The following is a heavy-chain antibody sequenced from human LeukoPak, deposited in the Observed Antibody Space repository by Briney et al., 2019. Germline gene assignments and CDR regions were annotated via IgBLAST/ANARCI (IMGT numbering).Heavy chain of an antibody. J-gene: IGHJ4*02. V-gene: IGHV3-64D*06. CDR1: GFTFSSYA. CDR3: VKGQYSGYDAGFDY. CDR2: ISSNGGST. D-gene: IGHD5-12*01. Sequence: GGSLRLSCVASGFTFSSYAMHWVRQAPGKGLEYVSAISSNGGSTYYADSVKGSFTISRDNSKNTLYLQMSSLRAEDTAVYYCVKGQYSGYDAGFDYWGQGTLVTVSS.